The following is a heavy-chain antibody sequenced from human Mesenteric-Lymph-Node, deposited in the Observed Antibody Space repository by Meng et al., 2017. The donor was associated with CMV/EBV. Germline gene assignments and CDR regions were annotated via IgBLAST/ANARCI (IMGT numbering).Heavy chain of an antibody. V-gene: IGHV3-30*18. CDR3: AQDLDTSGHFSFFDF. D-gene: IGHD3-22*01. CDR1: GFTFSNYW. Sequence: GGSLRLSCAASGFTFSNYWMSWVRQAPGKGLEWVAIVSVDGRNQYYAESVKGRFTISRDNSKNTLFLEMNSLRAEDTAAYYCAQDLDTSGHFSFFDFWGQGTLVTVSS. CDR2: VSVDGRNQ. J-gene: IGHJ4*02.